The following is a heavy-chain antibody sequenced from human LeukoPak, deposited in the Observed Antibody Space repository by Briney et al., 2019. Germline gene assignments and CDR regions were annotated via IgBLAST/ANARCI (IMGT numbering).Heavy chain of an antibody. CDR2: INPNSGGT. J-gene: IGHJ3*02. CDR3: VREACSGGSCPDAFDI. Sequence: ASVKVSCKASGYTFTGYYLHWVRQAPGQGLEWMGWINPNSGGTNYAQRFQGRVTMTRDTSISTAYMELSRLRSDDTAVYYCVREACSGGSCPDAFDIWGQGTMVTVSS. D-gene: IGHD2-15*01. V-gene: IGHV1-2*02. CDR1: GYTFTGYY.